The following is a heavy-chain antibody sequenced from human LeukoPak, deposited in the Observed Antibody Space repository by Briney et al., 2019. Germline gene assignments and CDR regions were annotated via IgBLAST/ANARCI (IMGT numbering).Heavy chain of an antibody. D-gene: IGHD4-17*01. Sequence: ASVKVSRKASRYTFTRYGISGVGQAPGQGLDWMGWMSAYNGNTNYAQKPQGRVTMTTDPSTGTAYMELSSLRSDDTAVYYCARDDRPSVKHGDWADYWGQGTLVTVSS. V-gene: IGHV1-18*04. J-gene: IGHJ4*02. CDR2: MSAYNGNT. CDR3: ARDDRPSVKHGDWADY. CDR1: RYTFTRYG.